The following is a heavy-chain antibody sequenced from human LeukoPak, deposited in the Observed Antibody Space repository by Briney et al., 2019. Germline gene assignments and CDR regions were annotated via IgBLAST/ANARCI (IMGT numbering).Heavy chain of an antibody. CDR2: IYYSGNT. D-gene: IGHD6-19*01. CDR3: GRVFRGGGGGWPDY. CDR1: GGSISTYY. V-gene: IGHV4-59*01. J-gene: IGHJ4*02. Sequence: SETLSLTCTVSGGSISTYYWSWIRQPPGKGLEWIGYIYYSGNTNYNPSLKSRVTISVDTSKNQFSLKLSSVTAADTPVYYCGRVFRGGGGGWPDYWGQGTLVTVSS.